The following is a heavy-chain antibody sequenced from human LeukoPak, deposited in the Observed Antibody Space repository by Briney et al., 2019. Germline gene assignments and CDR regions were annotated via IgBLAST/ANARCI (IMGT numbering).Heavy chain of an antibody. CDR2: ISGSGGTT. CDR1: GITFSNFA. Sequence: PGGSLRLSCAASGITFSNFAMSWVRQAPGKGLEWVSTISGSGGTTYDADSVKGRFTISRDNSRNTLYLQMNSLRAEDTAVYYCAKVRVATTGPFDYWGQGTLVTVSS. CDR3: AKVRVATTGPFDY. V-gene: IGHV3-23*01. J-gene: IGHJ4*02. D-gene: IGHD5-12*01.